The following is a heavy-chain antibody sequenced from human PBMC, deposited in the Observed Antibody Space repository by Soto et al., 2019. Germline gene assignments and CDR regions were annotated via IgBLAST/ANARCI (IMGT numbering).Heavy chain of an antibody. CDR1: GGSISSSSYY. CDR3: ARLMVDGSGSYYFVPHAFDI. Sequence: QLQLQESGPGLVKPSETLSLTCTVSGGSISSSSYYWGWIRQPPGKGLEWIGSIYYSGSTYYNPSLKSRVTLSVDTSKNQYSLKLSSVTAADTAVYYCARLMVDGSGSYYFVPHAFDIWGQGTMVTVSS. D-gene: IGHD3-10*01. J-gene: IGHJ3*02. V-gene: IGHV4-39*01. CDR2: IYYSGST.